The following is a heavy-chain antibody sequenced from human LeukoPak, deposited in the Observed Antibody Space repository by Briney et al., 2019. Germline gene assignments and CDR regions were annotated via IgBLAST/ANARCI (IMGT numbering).Heavy chain of an antibody. D-gene: IGHD6-13*01. CDR1: GGTFSSYA. CDR2: IIPILGIA. V-gene: IGHV1-69*04. Sequence: SVKVSCKASGGTFSSYAISWVRQAPGQGLEWMGRIIPILGIANYAQKFQGRVTITADKSTSTAYMELSSLRSEDTAVYYCASSENSSSWYRRHYYYYMDVWGKGTTVTVSS. J-gene: IGHJ6*03. CDR3: ASSENSSSWYRRHYYYYMDV.